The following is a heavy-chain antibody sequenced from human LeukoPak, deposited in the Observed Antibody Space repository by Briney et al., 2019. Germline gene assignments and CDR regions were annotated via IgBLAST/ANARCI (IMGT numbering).Heavy chain of an antibody. D-gene: IGHD3-22*01. Sequence: RAGGSLRLSCAASGFTFSSYAMSWVRQAPGKGLEWVSAISGSGGSTYYADSVKGRFTISRDNSKSTLNLQMNSLRAEDTAVYYGARERITMIVVVIAPGSDAFDIWGQGTMVTVSS. CDR1: GFTFSSYA. J-gene: IGHJ3*02. V-gene: IGHV3-23*01. CDR2: ISGSGGST. CDR3: ARERITMIVVVIAPGSDAFDI.